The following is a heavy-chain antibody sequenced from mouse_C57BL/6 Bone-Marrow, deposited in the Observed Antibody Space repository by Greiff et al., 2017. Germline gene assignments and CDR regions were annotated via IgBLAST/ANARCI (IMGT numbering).Heavy chain of an antibody. CDR3: ARIYYDPTWFAY. D-gene: IGHD2-4*01. V-gene: IGHV1-64*01. J-gene: IGHJ3*01. CDR1: GYTFTSYW. Sequence: QVQLQQPGAELVKPGASVKLSCKASGYTFTSYWMHWVKQRPRQGLEWIGMIHPNSGSTNYNEKFKSKATLTVDKSSSTAYMQLSSLTSEDAAVYYCARIYYDPTWFAYWGQGTLVTVSA. CDR2: IHPNSGST.